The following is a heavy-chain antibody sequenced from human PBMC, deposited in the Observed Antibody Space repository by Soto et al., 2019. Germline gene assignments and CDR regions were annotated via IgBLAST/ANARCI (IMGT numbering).Heavy chain of an antibody. CDR3: AKDRRAGGNSAFYFDL. D-gene: IGHD3-16*01. J-gene: IGHJ5*02. V-gene: IGHV3-23*01. CDR1: GFTFSNYA. CDR2: ISATGGGT. Sequence: PGGSLKLSCAASGFTFSNYAMSWVRQAPGKGLEWVSLISATGGGTYYADSVKGRFTISRDNSHNTLYLQVHSLTAEDTAVYYCAKDRRAGGNSAFYFDLWGQGAQVTVSS.